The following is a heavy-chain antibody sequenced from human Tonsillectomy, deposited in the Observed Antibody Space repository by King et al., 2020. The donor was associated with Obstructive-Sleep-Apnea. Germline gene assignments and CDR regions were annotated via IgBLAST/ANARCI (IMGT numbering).Heavy chain of an antibody. CDR1: GGSFSSGGYY. D-gene: IGHD2-15*01. CDR3: ARDSGGDDIDY. CDR2: IYYSGRT. Sequence: QLQESGPGLVKPSQTLSLTCTVSGGSFSSGGYYWSWIRQHPGKGLGWIGYIYYSGRTFYNPSLQSRVTITVETSKNQFSLKLSSVTAADTAVYYCARDSGGDDIDYWGQGTLVTVSS. V-gene: IGHV4-31*03. J-gene: IGHJ4*02.